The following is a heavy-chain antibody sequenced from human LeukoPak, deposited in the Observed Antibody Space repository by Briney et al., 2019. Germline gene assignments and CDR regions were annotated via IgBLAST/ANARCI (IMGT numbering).Heavy chain of an antibody. D-gene: IGHD4-17*01. V-gene: IGHV3-74*01. CDR1: GFSFSNSW. CDR3: ARDYDTKTTVTTKRDY. CDR2: INSDGSST. Sequence: AGGSLRLSCAASGFSFSNSWMHWVRQAPGKGLVWVSRINSDGSSTSYADSVKGRFTISRDNAKNTLYLQMNSLRAEDTAVYYCARDYDTKTTVTTKRDYWGQGTLVTVSS. J-gene: IGHJ4*02.